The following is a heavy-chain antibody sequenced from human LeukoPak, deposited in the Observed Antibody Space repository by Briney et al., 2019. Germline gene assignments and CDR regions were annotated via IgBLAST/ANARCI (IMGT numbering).Heavy chain of an antibody. CDR3: ARTGSSGWSPFDY. Sequence: GESLKISCRGSGYSLTNYWIGWVRQIPGKGLEWMGIIYPGDSDTRYSPSFQGQVTISADKSINTAYLQWSSLKASDTAMYYCARTGSSGWSPFDYWGQGTLVTVSS. D-gene: IGHD6-19*01. CDR2: IYPGDSDT. J-gene: IGHJ4*02. CDR1: GYSLTNYW. V-gene: IGHV5-51*01.